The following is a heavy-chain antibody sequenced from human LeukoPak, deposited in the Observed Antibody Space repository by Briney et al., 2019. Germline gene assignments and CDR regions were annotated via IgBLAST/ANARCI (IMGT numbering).Heavy chain of an antibody. D-gene: IGHD6-25*01. CDR2: IWYDGSNK. V-gene: IGHV3-33*01. CDR3: ARGSWRLRSCDYFDY. J-gene: IGHJ4*02. Sequence: GGSLRLSCAASGFTFSTYGMHWVRQAPGKGLEWVAVIWYDGSNKYYADSVKGRFTISRDNSKNTLYLKMNSLRAEDTAVYYCARGSWRLRSCDYFDYWGQGTLVTVSS. CDR1: GFTFSTYG.